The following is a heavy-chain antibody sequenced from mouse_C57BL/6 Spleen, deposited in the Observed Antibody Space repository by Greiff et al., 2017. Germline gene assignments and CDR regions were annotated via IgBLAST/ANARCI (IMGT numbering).Heavy chain of an antibody. Sequence: VKLQESGAELVRPGASVTLSCKASGYTFTDYEMHWVKQTPVHGLEWIGAIDPETGGTAYNQKFKGKAILTADKSSSTAYMELRSLTSEDSAVYYCTRSDSSGYWFAYWGQGTLVTVSA. V-gene: IGHV1-15*01. J-gene: IGHJ3*01. CDR2: IDPETGGT. CDR1: GYTFTDYE. CDR3: TRSDSSGYWFAY. D-gene: IGHD3-2*02.